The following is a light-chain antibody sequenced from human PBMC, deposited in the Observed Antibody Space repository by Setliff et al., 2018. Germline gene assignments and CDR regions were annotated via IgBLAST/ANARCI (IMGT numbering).Light chain of an antibody. V-gene: IGLV2-23*02. CDR3: CSYVTGGTLA. Sequence: QSVLTQPASVSGSPGQSITISCAGTSSDVGSYHLVSWYQQHPGKAPKLMIYEVNKRPSGVSNRFSGSKSGNTASLTISGLQAEDEGDYYCCSYVTGGTLAFGGVTKVTVL. CDR2: EVN. J-gene: IGLJ3*02. CDR1: SSDVGSYHL.